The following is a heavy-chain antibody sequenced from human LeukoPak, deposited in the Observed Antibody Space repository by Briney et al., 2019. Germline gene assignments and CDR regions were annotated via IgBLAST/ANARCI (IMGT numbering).Heavy chain of an antibody. CDR3: AKALSPRTSMAAEDLDY. J-gene: IGHJ4*02. CDR1: GGSISSYY. V-gene: IGHV4-4*07. D-gene: IGHD6-13*01. Sequence: SETLSLTCTVSGGSISSYYWSWIRQPAGKGLEWIGRIYTSGSTNYNPSLKSRVTMSVDTSKNQFSLELSSVTAEDTAIYYCAKALSPRTSMAAEDLDYWGQGILITVSS. CDR2: IYTSGST.